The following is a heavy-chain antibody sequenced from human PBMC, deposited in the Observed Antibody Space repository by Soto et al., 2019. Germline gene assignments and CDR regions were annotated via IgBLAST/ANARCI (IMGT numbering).Heavy chain of an antibody. CDR3: SIIRRVVVVAAAYYYYYMDV. CDR2: INHSGST. V-gene: IGHV4-34*01. Sequence: PSETLSLTCAVYGGSFSGYYWSWIRQPPGKGLEWIGEINHSGSTNYNPSLKSRVTISVDTSKNQFSLKLSSVTAADTAVYYCSIIRRVVVVAAAYYYYYMDVWGKGTTVTVSS. J-gene: IGHJ6*03. D-gene: IGHD2-15*01. CDR1: GGSFSGYY.